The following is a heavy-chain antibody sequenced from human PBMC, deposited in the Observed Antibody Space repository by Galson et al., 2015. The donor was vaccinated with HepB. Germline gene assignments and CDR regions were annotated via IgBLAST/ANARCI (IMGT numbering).Heavy chain of an antibody. V-gene: IGHV1-18*01. CDR3: ARVHSGSYSIDY. CDR2: ISAYNGNT. CDR1: GGTFSSYT. J-gene: IGHJ4*02. Sequence: SVKVSCKASGGTFSSYTISWVRQAPGQGLEWMGWISAYNGNTNYAQKLQGRVTMTTDTSTSTAYMELRSLRSDDTAVYYCARVHSGSYSIDYWGQGTLVTVSS. D-gene: IGHD1-26*01.